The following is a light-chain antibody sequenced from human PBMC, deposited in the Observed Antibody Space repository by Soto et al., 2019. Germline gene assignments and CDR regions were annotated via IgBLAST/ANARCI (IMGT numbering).Light chain of an antibody. J-gene: IGKJ4*01. CDR1: QSVLYNSNNKNY. V-gene: IGKV4-1*01. CDR2: WAS. CDR3: QQYFDVPFT. Sequence: DIVMTQSPDSLAVSLGERATINCKSSQSVLYNSNNKNYLTWYQQKPGQPPQLIIYWASTRESGVPERFSGSGSGTDFTLTISSLEAEDVAFYWCQQYFDVPFTFGGGTKVDIK.